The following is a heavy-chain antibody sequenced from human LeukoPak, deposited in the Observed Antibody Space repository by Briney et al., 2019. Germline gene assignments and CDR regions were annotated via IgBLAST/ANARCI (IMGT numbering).Heavy chain of an antibody. CDR3: VGDQALGGTEKDGFDF. CDR1: GFTFSDYY. Sequence: GGSLRLSCAASGFTFSDYYMSWVRQAPGKGLEWLSNISYSGNTLNYLDSVRGRFSVSRDNSNNSLYLQMNSLGVDDTAMYYCVGDQALGGTEKDGFDFWGRGIKVTVSS. J-gene: IGHJ3*01. CDR2: ISYSGNTL. V-gene: IGHV3-11*04. D-gene: IGHD3-16*01.